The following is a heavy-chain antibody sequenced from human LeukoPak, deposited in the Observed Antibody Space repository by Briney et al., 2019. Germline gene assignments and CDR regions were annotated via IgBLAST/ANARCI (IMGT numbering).Heavy chain of an antibody. CDR2: IYYSGST. V-gene: IGHV4-39*01. CDR1: GGSISSYY. D-gene: IGHD3-10*02. CDR3: ARHVRGDAFDI. Sequence: PSETLSLTCTVSGGSISSYYWGWIRQPPGKGLEWIGSIYYSGSTYYNPSLKSRVTISVDTSKNQFSLKLSSVTAADTAVYYCARHVRGDAFDIWGQGTMVTVSS. J-gene: IGHJ3*02.